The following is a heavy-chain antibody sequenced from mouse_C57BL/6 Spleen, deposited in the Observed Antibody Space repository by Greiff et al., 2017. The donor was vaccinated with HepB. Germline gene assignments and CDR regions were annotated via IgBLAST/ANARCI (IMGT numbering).Heavy chain of an antibody. CDR3: ARRDGYYWFAY. Sequence: EVKLMESGGGLVKPGGSLKLSCAASGFTFSDYGMHWVRQAPEKGLEWVAYISSGSSTIYYADTVKGRFTISRDNAKNTLFLQMTSLRSEDTAMYYCARRDGYYWFAYWGQGTLVTVSA. V-gene: IGHV5-17*01. J-gene: IGHJ3*01. CDR1: GFTFSDYG. D-gene: IGHD2-3*01. CDR2: ISSGSSTI.